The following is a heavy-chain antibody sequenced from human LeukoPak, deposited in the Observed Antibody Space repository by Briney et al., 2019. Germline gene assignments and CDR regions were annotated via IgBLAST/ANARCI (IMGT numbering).Heavy chain of an antibody. CDR3: ARAYCDGYNSLFDY. CDR2: INHSGST. V-gene: IGHV4-34*01. D-gene: IGHD2-21*01. CDR1: GGSFSGYY. J-gene: IGHJ4*02. Sequence: SETLSLTCAVYGGSFSGYYWSWIRQPPGKGLEWIGEINHSGSTNYNPSLKSRVTISVDTSKNQFSLKLSSVTAADTAVYYCARAYCDGYNSLFDYWGQGTLVTASS.